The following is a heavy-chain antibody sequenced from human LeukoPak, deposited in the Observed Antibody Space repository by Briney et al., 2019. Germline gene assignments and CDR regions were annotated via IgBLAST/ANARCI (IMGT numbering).Heavy chain of an antibody. CDR3: TKTDYYDKSGYSFDS. CDR2: IWDDGSNK. V-gene: IGHV3-33*06. D-gene: IGHD3-22*01. CDR1: GFSFSSYG. Sequence: GGSLRLSCAAAGFSFSSYGMHWVRQAPGKGLEWVAVIWDDGSNKYYADSVKGRFTISRDNSKSTLSLEMNSLRVEDTAVYYCTKTDYYDKSGYSFDSWGQGALVIVSS. J-gene: IGHJ4*02.